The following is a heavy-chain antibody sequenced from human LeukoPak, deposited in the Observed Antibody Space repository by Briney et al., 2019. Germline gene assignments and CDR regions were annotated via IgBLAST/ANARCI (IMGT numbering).Heavy chain of an antibody. CDR3: ASGYCGGDCPYHAFDI. CDR2: IYYGRTT. J-gene: IGHJ3*02. CDR1: GGSISGYY. D-gene: IGHD2-21*02. V-gene: IGHV4-59*13. Sequence: PSETLSLTCTVSGGSISGYYWSWIRQPPGRGLEWIGYIYYGRTTNYNPSLKSRVAISVDKSKNQFSLKLSSVTAADMAVYYCASGYCGGDCPYHAFDIWGQGTMVTVSS.